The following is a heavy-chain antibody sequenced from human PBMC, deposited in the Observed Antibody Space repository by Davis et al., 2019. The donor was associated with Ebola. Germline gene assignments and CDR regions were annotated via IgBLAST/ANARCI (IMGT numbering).Heavy chain of an antibody. CDR3: ARDTGPYCSSTSCYTAGYYFDY. CDR2: ISSSSSTI. Sequence: GESLKISCAASGFTFSSYGMHWVRHAPGKGLEWVSYISSSSSTIYYADSVKGRFTISRDNAKNSLYLQMNSLRAEDTAVYYCARDTGPYCSSTSCYTAGYYFDYWGQGTLVTVSS. CDR1: GFTFSSYG. V-gene: IGHV3-48*01. D-gene: IGHD2-2*02. J-gene: IGHJ4*02.